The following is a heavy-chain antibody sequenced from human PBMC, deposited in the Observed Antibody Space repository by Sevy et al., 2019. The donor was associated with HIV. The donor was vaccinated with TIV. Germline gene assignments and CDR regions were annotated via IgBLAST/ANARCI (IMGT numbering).Heavy chain of an antibody. CDR3: AILMVYANVRGNSGYDNYYYGMDV. V-gene: IGHV4-39*01. D-gene: IGHD5-12*01. Sequence: SETLSLTCTVSGGSSSSSSYYWGWIRQPPGKGLEWIGSIYYSGSTYYNPSLKSRVTISVDTSKNQFSLKLSSVTAADSAVYYCAILMVYANVRGNSGYDNYYYGMDVWGQGTTVTVSS. CDR1: GGSSSSSSYY. CDR2: IYYSGST. J-gene: IGHJ6*02.